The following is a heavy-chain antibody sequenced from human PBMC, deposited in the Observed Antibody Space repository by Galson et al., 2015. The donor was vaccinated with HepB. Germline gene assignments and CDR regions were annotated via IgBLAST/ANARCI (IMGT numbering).Heavy chain of an antibody. J-gene: IGHJ4*02. CDR2: ISYDGSTK. CDR3: ATLYNDILTGYGDYAH. CDR1: GFTFSSCA. D-gene: IGHD3-9*01. Sequence: SLRLSCAASGFTFSSCAMHWVRQAPGKGLEWVAIISYDGSTKYYADSVKGRFTISRDNSKNVLFLHLGSLRADDTAVYYCATLYNDILTGYGDYAHWGQGTLVTVSS. V-gene: IGHV3-30*03.